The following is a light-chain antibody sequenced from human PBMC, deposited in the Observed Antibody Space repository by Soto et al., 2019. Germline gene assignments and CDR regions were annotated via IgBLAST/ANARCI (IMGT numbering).Light chain of an antibody. Sequence: QSALAQPPSVSGAPGQRVTISCTGSSSNIGAGYDVHWYQQLPGTAPKLLIYGNSNRPSGVPDRFSGSKSGPSASLAITGLQAEDEADYYCQSYDSSLSGWVFGGGTKVTVL. CDR1: SSNIGAGYD. J-gene: IGLJ3*02. CDR3: QSYDSSLSGWV. CDR2: GNS. V-gene: IGLV1-40*01.